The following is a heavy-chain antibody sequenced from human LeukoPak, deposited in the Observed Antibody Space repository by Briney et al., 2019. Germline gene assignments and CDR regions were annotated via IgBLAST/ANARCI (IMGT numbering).Heavy chain of an antibody. Sequence: GGSLRLSCVASGFIFRDYGMGWVRQAPGKGLEWVVTSADMFYADSVKGRFTISRDNSKNTLNMHLRSLRADDTAVYYCAKHDGWELHDYCFDYWGQGTLVTASS. CDR3: AKHDGWELHDYCFDY. CDR2: SADM. V-gene: IGHV3-23*01. J-gene: IGHJ4*02. D-gene: IGHD1-26*01. CDR1: GFIFRDYG.